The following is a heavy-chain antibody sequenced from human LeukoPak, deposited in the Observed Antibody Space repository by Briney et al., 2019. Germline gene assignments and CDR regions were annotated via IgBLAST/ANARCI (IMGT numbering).Heavy chain of an antibody. CDR2: IIPFLGIT. CDR1: GGTFSSYA. J-gene: IGHJ6*02. CDR3: ATEAVGSTYYYYYGMDV. V-gene: IGHV1-69*04. D-gene: IGHD6-19*01. Sequence: SVKVSCNASGGTFSSYAISWVRQAHGQGIEWMGRIIPFLGITNYAKNFQGRVTITEDKSTSTAYTELSSLRSEDTAVYYCATEAVGSTYYYYYGMDVWGQGTTVTVSS.